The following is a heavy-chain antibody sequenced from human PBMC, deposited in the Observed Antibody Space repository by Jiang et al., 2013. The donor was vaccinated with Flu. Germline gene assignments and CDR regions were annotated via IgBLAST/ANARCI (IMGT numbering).Heavy chain of an antibody. Sequence: SVKVSCKASGYTFTSYAMHWVRQAPGQRLEWMGWINAGNGNTKYSQKFQGRVTITRDTSASTAYMELSSLRSEDTAVYYCARDLGIAAAGNNWFDPWGQGTLVTVSS. J-gene: IGHJ5*02. CDR1: GYTFTSYA. CDR3: ARDLGIAAAGNNWFDP. CDR2: INAGNGNT. V-gene: IGHV1-3*01. D-gene: IGHD6-13*01.